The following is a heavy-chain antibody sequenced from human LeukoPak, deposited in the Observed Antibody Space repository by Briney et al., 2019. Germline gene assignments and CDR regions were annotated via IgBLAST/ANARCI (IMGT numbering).Heavy chain of an antibody. V-gene: IGHV3-48*01. CDR1: GFTFSSYS. Sequence: GGSLRLSCAASGFTFSSYSMNWVRQAPGKGLEWVSYISSSSGTIYYADSVKGRFTISRDNAKNSLYLQLHSLKTEDTAVYYCTRGYNWNFDYWGQGTLVTVSS. CDR3: TRGYNWNFDY. D-gene: IGHD1-20*01. J-gene: IGHJ4*02. CDR2: ISSSSGTI.